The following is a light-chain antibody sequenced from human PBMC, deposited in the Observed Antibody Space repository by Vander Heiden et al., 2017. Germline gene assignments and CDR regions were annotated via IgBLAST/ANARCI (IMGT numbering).Light chain of an antibody. CDR1: QSVISY. CDR2: DAD. Sequence: EIVLTQSPATLSMSPGDRPTLSCRASQSVISYLAWYQQKPGQAPRLINDDADNRATGSSGRFSGSGGGTDFTRTISSLEDEDFAVYYGQQRSNSHTFGGGTKVEIK. V-gene: IGKV3-11*01. CDR3: QQRSNSHT. J-gene: IGKJ4*01.